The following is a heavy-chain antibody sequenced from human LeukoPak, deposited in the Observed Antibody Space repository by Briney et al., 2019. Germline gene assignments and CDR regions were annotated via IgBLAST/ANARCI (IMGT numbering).Heavy chain of an antibody. CDR1: GFTFNYAW. J-gene: IGHJ4*01. CDR3: TKDFRGSGYFFDY. V-gene: IGHV3-23*01. D-gene: IGHD3-10*01. CDR2: ISGSGDNT. Sequence: PGGSLRLSCAASGFTFNYAWMSWVRQAPGKGLEWVSAISGSGDNTFYAGSVRGRFTISRYNSKNTLYLQMDSLRAEDTAIYYCTKDFRGSGYFFDYLGQGTPVTVSS.